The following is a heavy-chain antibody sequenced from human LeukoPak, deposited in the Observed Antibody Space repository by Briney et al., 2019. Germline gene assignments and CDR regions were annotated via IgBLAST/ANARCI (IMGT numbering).Heavy chain of an antibody. CDR1: GFTFSDYW. CDR3: ARDGTAAGLYFDL. CDR2: IRQDGGEE. V-gene: IGHV3-7*01. J-gene: IGHJ4*02. D-gene: IGHD6-13*01. Sequence: GGSLRLSCAVSGFTFSDYWMNWVRQAPGKGLEWVASIRQDGGEESYVDSVKGRLTISRDNTKHSLYLQMSSLRAEDTGVYYCARDGTAAGLYFDLWGQGTLVTVSS.